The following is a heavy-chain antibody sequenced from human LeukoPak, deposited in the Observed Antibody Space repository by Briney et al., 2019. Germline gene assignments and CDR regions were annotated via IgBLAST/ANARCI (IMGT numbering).Heavy chain of an antibody. CDR2: IYHSGNT. D-gene: IGHD6-19*01. CDR1: GGSISSSKW. CDR3: ATHTGSSGWVDYYYYMDV. Sequence: SETLSLTCAVSGGSISSSKWCSWVRQPPGKGLQWIGDIYHSGNTDYNPSLKSRVTISVDKSKNQFSLKMNSMTAADTAVYYCATHTGSSGWVDYYYYMDVWGKGTTVIVSS. V-gene: IGHV4-4*02. J-gene: IGHJ6*03.